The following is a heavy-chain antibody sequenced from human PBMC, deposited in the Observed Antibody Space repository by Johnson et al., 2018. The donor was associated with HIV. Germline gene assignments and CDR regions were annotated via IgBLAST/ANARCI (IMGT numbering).Heavy chain of an antibody. CDR3: AKDLGWELLRGAFDI. CDR2: ISYDGSNK. CDR1: GFTFSSYA. V-gene: IGHV3-30-3*01. D-gene: IGHD1-26*01. J-gene: IGHJ3*02. Sequence: VQLVESGGGVVQPGRSLRLSCAASGFTFSSYAMHWVRQAPGKGLEWVAVISYDGSNKYYADSVKGRFTISRDNSKNTLYLQMNSLRAEDTAVYYCAKDLGWELLRGAFDIWGQGTMVTVSS.